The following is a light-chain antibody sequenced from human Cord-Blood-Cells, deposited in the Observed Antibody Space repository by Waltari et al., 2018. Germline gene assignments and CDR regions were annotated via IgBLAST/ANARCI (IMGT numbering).Light chain of an antibody. CDR3: QQYGSSPT. V-gene: IGKV3-20*01. J-gene: IGKJ3*01. CDR2: GAS. Sequence: IVLTQSPGPLSLSPGESATLSCRASQSVSTSYLAWYQQNPGQAPRLLIYGASSRHTGIPDRFSGSGSGTDFTLTISRLGPEDFAVYYCQQYGSSPTFGPGTKVNIK. CDR1: QSVSTSY.